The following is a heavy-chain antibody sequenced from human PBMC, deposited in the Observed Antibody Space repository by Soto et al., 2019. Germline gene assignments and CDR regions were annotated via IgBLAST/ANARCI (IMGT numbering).Heavy chain of an antibody. V-gene: IGHV4-30-2*02. CDR3: ARNRVVGATTSWFDP. J-gene: IGHJ5*02. Sequence: PSETLSLTCAVSGGSISSGGYSWSWIRQPPGKGLEWIGYIYHSGSTYYNPSLKSRVTISVDRSKNQFSLKLSSVTAADTAVYYCARNRVVGATTSWFDPWGQGTLVTVSS. D-gene: IGHD1-26*01. CDR1: GGSISSGGYS. CDR2: IYHSGST.